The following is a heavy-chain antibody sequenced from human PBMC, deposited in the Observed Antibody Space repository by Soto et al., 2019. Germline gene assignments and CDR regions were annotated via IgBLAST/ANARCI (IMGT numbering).Heavy chain of an antibody. Sequence: EVQLVESGGGLVQPGGSLRLSCAASGFTFSSYAMHWVRQAPGKGLEYVSAISSYGGSTYYANSVKGRFTISRDNSKNTLYLQMGSLRAADMAVYYCARDPDSSGYYYFDYWGQGTLVTVSS. CDR1: GFTFSSYA. J-gene: IGHJ4*02. V-gene: IGHV3-64*01. CDR3: ARDPDSSGYYYFDY. CDR2: ISSYGGST. D-gene: IGHD3-22*01.